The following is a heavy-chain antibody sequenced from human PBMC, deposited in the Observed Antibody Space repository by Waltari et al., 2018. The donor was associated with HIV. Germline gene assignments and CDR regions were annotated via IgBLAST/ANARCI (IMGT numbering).Heavy chain of an antibody. CDR3: ARRLHSDFLRNYYYGMDV. Sequence: QVQLVQSGAEVKKPGASVKVSCKASGYTFTSYAMHRVRQAPGQGLEWMGWINAGNGNTTYSQKFQGRVTITRDTAASTAYVELGSLRSEDTAVYYCARRLHSDFLRNYYYGMDVWGQGTTVTFSS. CDR1: GYTFTSYA. J-gene: IGHJ6*02. CDR2: INAGNGNT. V-gene: IGHV1-3*01. D-gene: IGHD3-3*01.